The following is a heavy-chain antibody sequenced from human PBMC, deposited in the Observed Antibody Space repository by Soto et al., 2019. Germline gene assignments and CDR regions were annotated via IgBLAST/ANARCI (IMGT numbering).Heavy chain of an antibody. Sequence: SETLSLTCTVSGGSISSYYWSWIRQPPGKGLEWIGYIYYSGSTNYNPSLKSRVTISVDTSKNQFSLKLSSVTAADTAVYYCARHLVFLEVDYWGQGTLVTVSS. CDR2: IYYSGST. J-gene: IGHJ4*02. D-gene: IGHD1-1*01. CDR1: GGSISSYY. CDR3: ARHLVFLEVDY. V-gene: IGHV4-59*08.